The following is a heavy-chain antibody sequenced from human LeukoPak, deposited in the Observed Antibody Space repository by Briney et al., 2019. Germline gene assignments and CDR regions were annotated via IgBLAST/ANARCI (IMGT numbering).Heavy chain of an antibody. J-gene: IGHJ5*02. Sequence: RPSETLSLTCAVYGGSFSGYYWSWIRQPPGKGLEWIGEINHSGSTNYNPSLKSRVTISVDTSKNQFSLKLSSVTAADTAVYYCARLLSSWYQVGRNWFDPWGQGTLVTVSS. CDR2: INHSGST. V-gene: IGHV4-34*01. D-gene: IGHD6-13*01. CDR1: GGSFSGYY. CDR3: ARLLSSWYQVGRNWFDP.